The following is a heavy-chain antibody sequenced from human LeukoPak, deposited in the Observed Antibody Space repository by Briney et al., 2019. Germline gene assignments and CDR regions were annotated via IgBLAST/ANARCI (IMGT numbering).Heavy chain of an antibody. CDR3: VRHVNYTTNDI. Sequence: SETLSLTCTVSGGPIFSYYWSWIRQPPGKGLEWIGYISYSGSTIYNSSLESRVTISVDTPKNQFSLKLSSVTAADTAVYYCVRHVNYTTNDIWGQGTMVTVSS. J-gene: IGHJ3*02. D-gene: IGHD2-2*02. V-gene: IGHV4-59*08. CDR1: GGPIFSYY. CDR2: ISYSGST.